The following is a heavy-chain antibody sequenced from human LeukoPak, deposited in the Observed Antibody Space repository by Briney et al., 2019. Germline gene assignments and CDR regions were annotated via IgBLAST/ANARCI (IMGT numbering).Heavy chain of an antibody. V-gene: IGHV1-2*02. D-gene: IGHD3-10*01. J-gene: IGHJ6*03. CDR3: ARDRSSYYYYYYMDV. CDR2: INPNSGGT. CDR1: GYTFTGYY. Sequence: ASVKVSCKASGYTFTGYYMHWVRQAPGQGLEWMGWINPNSGGTNYAQKLQGRVTMTTDTSTSTAYMELRSLRSDDTAVYYCARDRSSYYYYYYMDVWGKGTTVTVSS.